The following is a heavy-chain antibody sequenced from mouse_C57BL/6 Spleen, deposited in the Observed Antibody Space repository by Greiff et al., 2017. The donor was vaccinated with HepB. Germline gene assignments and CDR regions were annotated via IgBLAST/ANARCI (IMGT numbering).Heavy chain of an antibody. V-gene: IGHV1-55*01. J-gene: IGHJ2*01. D-gene: IGHD1-1*01. CDR2: IYPGSGST. CDR1: GYTFTSYW. CDR3: AKRLYYGSSLDY. Sequence: QVQLKQPGAELVKPGASVKMSCKASGYTFTSYWITWVKQRPGQGLEWIGDIYPGSGSTNYNEKFKSKATLTVDTSSSTAYMQLSSLTSEDSAVYYCAKRLYYGSSLDYWGQGTTLTVSS.